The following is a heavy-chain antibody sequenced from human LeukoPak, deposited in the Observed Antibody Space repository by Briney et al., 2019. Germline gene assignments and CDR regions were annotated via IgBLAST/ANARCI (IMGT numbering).Heavy chain of an antibody. Sequence: ASVKVSCKASGYTFTGYYMHWVRQAPGQGLEWMGIINPSGGSTSYAQKFQGRVTMTRDTSTSTVYMELSSLRSEDTAVYYCAREIYDQTTGYYYYGMDVWGQGTTVTVSS. V-gene: IGHV1-46*01. J-gene: IGHJ6*02. CDR1: GYTFTGYY. D-gene: IGHD1-1*01. CDR2: INPSGGST. CDR3: AREIYDQTTGYYYYGMDV.